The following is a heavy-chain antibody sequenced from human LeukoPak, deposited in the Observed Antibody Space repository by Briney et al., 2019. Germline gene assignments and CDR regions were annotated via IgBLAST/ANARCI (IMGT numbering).Heavy chain of an antibody. D-gene: IGHD3-22*01. V-gene: IGHV3-7*04. CDR1: GFTFSSYA. Sequence: GGSLRLSCAASGFTFSSYAMSWVRQAPGKGLEWVANIKQDGSKYYVDSVKGRFTISRDNAKNSVYLQMNSLRAEDTAVYYCARDRDYDSSGYSRAFDIWGQGTMVTVSS. CDR3: ARDRDYDSSGYSRAFDI. CDR2: IKQDGSK. J-gene: IGHJ3*02.